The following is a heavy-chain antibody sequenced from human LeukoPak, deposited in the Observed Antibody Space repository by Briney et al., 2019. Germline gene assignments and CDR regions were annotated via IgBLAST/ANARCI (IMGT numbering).Heavy chain of an antibody. CDR3: ARIHPYYYGSGSYLMGYYYFGMDA. CDR2: ISGSGSTI. Sequence: GGSLRLSCAVSGFTFSSYDMNWVRQAPGKGLEWISYISGSGSTIYDADSVKGRFTVSRDNAKNSLHLQMNSLRAEDTAVYYCARIHPYYYGSGSYLMGYYYFGMDAWGQGTTVTVSS. J-gene: IGHJ6*02. CDR1: GFTFSSYD. D-gene: IGHD3-10*01. V-gene: IGHV3-48*03.